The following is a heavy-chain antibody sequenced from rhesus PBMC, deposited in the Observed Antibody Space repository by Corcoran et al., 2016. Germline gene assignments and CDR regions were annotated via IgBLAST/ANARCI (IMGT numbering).Heavy chain of an antibody. Sequence: EVQLVESGGGLAEPGGSLRLSCAASGFSFSDYSIYWVRKAPGKGREWGSGRSYTGGGTYYADSVKGRFTISRENAKNTLYLQMDSLRGEDTAVYYCARAGWGSNYWGQGVLVTVSS. CDR1: GFSFSDYS. CDR2: RSYTGGGT. J-gene: IGHJ4*01. V-gene: IGHV3S18*01. D-gene: IGHD7-45*01. CDR3: ARAGWGSNY.